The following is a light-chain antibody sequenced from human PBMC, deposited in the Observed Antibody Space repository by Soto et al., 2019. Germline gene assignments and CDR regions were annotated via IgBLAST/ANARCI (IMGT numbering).Light chain of an antibody. V-gene: IGKV3-11*01. CDR1: QSVSSY. J-gene: IGKJ4*01. Sequence: EIVLTQSPATLSLSPGERATLSCRASQSVSSYLAWYQQKPGQAPRLLIYDASNRATGIPARFSGSGSGTDFTLTFSSLEPEDFAVYYCQQRSNQLTFGGGTKVEIK. CDR3: QQRSNQLT. CDR2: DAS.